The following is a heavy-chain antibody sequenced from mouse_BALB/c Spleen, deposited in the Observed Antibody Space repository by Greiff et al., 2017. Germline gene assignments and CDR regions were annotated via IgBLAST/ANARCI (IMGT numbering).Heavy chain of an antibody. CDR3: ARGPTVGEWYFDV. V-gene: IGHV1S81*02. J-gene: IGHJ1*01. Sequence: QVQLQQSGPQLVRPGASVKLSCKASGYTFTSYWMHWVKQRPGQGLEWIGEINPSNGRTNYNEKFKSKATLTVDKSSSTAYMQLSSLTSEDSAVYYCARGPTVGEWYFDVWGAGTTVTVSS. CDR1: GYTFTSYW. D-gene: IGHD1-1*01. CDR2: INPSNGRT.